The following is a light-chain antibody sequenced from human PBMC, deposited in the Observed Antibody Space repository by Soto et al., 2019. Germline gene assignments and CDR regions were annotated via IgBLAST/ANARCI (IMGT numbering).Light chain of an antibody. V-gene: IGLV2-8*01. CDR3: SSYAGSNNLGV. Sequence: QSVLTQPPSASGSPGQSVTISCTGNSSEVGGYNYVSWYQQHPGKAPKLMIYEVSKRPSGVPDRFSGSKSGNTASLTVSGLQAEDEADYYCSSYAGSNNLGVFGTGTKVTVL. CDR2: EVS. J-gene: IGLJ1*01. CDR1: SSEVGGYNY.